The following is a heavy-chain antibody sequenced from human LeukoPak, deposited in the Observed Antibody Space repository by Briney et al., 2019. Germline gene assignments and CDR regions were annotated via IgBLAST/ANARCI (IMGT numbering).Heavy chain of an antibody. Sequence: GGSLRLSCAASGFTFSSYSMNWVRQAPGKGLEWVSFISSSRSYIYYADSVKGRFTISRDNSKNTLYMQMNSLGAEDTAVYYCAKAPVTTCSGAYCYPFDYWSQGTLVTVSS. V-gene: IGHV3-21*04. J-gene: IGHJ4*02. D-gene: IGHD2-15*01. CDR2: ISSSRSYI. CDR3: AKAPVTTCSGAYCYPFDY. CDR1: GFTFSSYS.